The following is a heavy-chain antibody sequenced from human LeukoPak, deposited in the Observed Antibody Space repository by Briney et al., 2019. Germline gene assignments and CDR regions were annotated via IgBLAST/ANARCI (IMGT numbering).Heavy chain of an antibody. CDR3: ASSSGWFSGAFDI. V-gene: IGHV1-2*02. J-gene: IGHJ3*02. D-gene: IGHD6-19*01. CDR2: INPNSGGT. CDR1: GYTFTGYY. Sequence: ASVKVSCKASGYTFTGYYMHWVRQAPGQGLEWMGWINPNSGGTNYAQKFQGRVTMTRDTSISTAYMELSSLRSEDTAVYYCASSSGWFSGAFDIWGQGTMVTVSS.